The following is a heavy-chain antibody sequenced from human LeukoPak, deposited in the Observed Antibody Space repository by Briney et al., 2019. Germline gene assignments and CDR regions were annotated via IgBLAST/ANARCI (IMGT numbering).Heavy chain of an antibody. V-gene: IGHV3-53*01. Sequence: PGGSLRLSCAASGFTVSSSYMSWVRQAPGKGLEWVSVIYSGGSIYAADSVKGRFTISRDNSKNTLYLQMNNLRAEDTAVYYCASAAYDSNGYTANHDYWGQGTLVTVSS. CDR1: GFTVSSSY. D-gene: IGHD3-22*01. CDR3: ASAAYDSNGYTANHDY. CDR2: IYSGGSI. J-gene: IGHJ4*02.